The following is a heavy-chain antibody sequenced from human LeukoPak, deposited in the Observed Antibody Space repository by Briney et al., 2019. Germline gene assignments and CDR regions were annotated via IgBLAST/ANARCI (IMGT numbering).Heavy chain of an antibody. CDR1: GFTFSNYE. CDR3: AREYYSDSSGSDY. D-gene: IGHD3-22*01. CDR2: INQDGSEK. V-gene: IGHV3-7*05. J-gene: IGHJ4*02. Sequence: PGGSLRLSCAASGFTFSNYEGNWVRQAPGKGLEWVANINQDGSEKYSVDSVKGRFTISRDNAKNSLYLQMNSLRAEDTAVYYCAREYYSDSSGSDYWGQGTLVTVSS.